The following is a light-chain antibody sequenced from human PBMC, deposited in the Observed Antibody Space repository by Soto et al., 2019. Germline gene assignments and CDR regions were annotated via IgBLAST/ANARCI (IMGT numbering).Light chain of an antibody. CDR1: QSVASRA. CDR2: SAS. J-gene: IGKJ2*01. CDR3: QQYGSSPPMYT. Sequence: IVLTQSPGTLSLSPGERATLSCRACQSVASRALAWYQQKPGQAPRLLMYSASKRATGIPDRFSGSGSGTDFTLTISRLEPEDFAVYYCQQYGSSPPMYTFGQGTKLEIK. V-gene: IGKV3-20*01.